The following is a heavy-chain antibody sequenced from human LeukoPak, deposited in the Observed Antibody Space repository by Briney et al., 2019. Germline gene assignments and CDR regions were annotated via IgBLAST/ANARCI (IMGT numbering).Heavy chain of an antibody. Sequence: GGSLRLSCAASGFTFSNYNMNWVRQTPGKGLEWVSYVSPNGYTIHYADSVKGRFTISRDNAKDSLHLQMNSLRAEDTAVYYCARGVPAAISNWYFDLWGRGTLVTVSS. CDR3: ARGVPAAISNWYFDL. V-gene: IGHV3-48*01. J-gene: IGHJ2*01. D-gene: IGHD2-2*01. CDR2: VSPNGYTI. CDR1: GFTFSNYN.